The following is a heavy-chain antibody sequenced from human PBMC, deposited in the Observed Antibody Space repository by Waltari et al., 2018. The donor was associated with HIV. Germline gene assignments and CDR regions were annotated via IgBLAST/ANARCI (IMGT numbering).Heavy chain of an antibody. J-gene: IGHJ6*02. CDR2: IKDDGTEA. CDR1: GFTFSNTW. D-gene: IGHD2-15*01. CDR3: ARGTPLYGLDV. V-gene: IGHV3-7*01. Sequence: EVILVESGGGLAQPGGSLRLSCAASGFTFSNTWRSWVRQAPGKGREWVANIKDDGTEAYYLDSVKGRFTISRDNAKDSLSLQMNSLRAEDTAVYYCARGTPLYGLDVWGQGTTVTASS.